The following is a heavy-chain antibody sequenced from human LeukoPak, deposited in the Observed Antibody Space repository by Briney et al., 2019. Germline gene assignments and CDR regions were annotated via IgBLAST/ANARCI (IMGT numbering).Heavy chain of an antibody. J-gene: IGHJ4*02. Sequence: PGGSLRLSCAASGFTFSSYWMSWVRQAPGKGLEWVANIKQDGSEKNFVDSVKGRFTISRDNAKKSLYLQMNSLRAEDTAVYYCARGSSAGASLSHDYGGGGTLVTVSA. D-gene: IGHD1-26*01. V-gene: IGHV3-7*01. CDR3: ARGSSAGASLSHDY. CDR1: GFTFSSYW. CDR2: IKQDGSEK.